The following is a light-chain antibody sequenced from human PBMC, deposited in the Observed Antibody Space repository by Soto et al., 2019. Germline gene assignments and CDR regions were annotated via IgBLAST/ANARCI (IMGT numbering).Light chain of an antibody. CDR3: QQYGNSIPIT. CDR2: EVS. CDR1: HSLLHINVYND. J-gene: IGKJ5*01. V-gene: IGKV2D-29*01. Sequence: IVMTQSPLSLPVTPGEPASISCRSSHSLLHINVYNDLYWYLQKPGQPPQLLIYEVSNRFSGVPDRFSGSGSGTDFTLTISRLEPEDFAVYYCQQYGNSIPITFGQGTRLE.